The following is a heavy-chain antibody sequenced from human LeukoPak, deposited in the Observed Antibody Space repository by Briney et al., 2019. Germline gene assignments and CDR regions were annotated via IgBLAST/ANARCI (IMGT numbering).Heavy chain of an antibody. D-gene: IGHD1/OR15-1a*01. CDR1: GYSFTAFY. CDR2: IHPRRGDT. J-gene: IGHJ4*02. Sequence: ASVKVSCKTSGYSFTAFYIHWVRQAPGQGLEWMGWIHPRRGDTNYAQKFQGRVTMTRDTSISTTYMELRSLTSDDTAVYYCARHPRNIAAAVFDYWGQGTLVTVSS. V-gene: IGHV1-2*02. CDR3: ARHPRNIAAAVFDY.